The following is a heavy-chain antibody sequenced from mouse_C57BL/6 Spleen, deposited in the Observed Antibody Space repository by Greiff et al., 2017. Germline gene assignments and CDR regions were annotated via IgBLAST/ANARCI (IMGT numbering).Heavy chain of an antibody. V-gene: IGHV1-81*01. J-gene: IGHJ2*01. Sequence: VQLQQSGAELARPGASVKLSCKASGYTFTSYGISWVKQTTGQGLEWIGVIYPRSGNTSSNEKFKGKAPLTADKSSSTAYMELRSLTSEDSAVYFCARSGTTGSSSHWGQGTTLTVSS. CDR2: IYPRSGNT. CDR3: ARSGTTGSSSH. D-gene: IGHD1-1*01. CDR1: GYTFTSYG.